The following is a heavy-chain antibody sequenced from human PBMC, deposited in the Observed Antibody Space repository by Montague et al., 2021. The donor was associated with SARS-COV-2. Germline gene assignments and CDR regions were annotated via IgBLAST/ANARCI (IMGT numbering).Heavy chain of an antibody. V-gene: IGHV3-23*03. CDR2: IYSGGDST. J-gene: IGHJ4*02. D-gene: IGHD3-10*01. CDR1: GFSFSGYA. Sequence: PRLSCAVSGFSFSGYAMNWVRQAPGKGLEWISVIYSGGDSTYYADSVRGRFTISRDDSKNTLFLHLNNLSAEDTAIYYCAKPGPFAFYFESWGQGTLVTVSS. CDR3: AKPGPFAFYFES.